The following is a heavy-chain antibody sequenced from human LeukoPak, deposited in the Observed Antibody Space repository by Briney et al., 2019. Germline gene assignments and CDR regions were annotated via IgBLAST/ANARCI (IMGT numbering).Heavy chain of an antibody. V-gene: IGHV4-4*07. Sequence: SETLSLTCTVSGGSISSYYWSWIRQPAGKGLEWIGRIYTSGSTNYNPSLKSRVTISVDTSKKQFSLKLSSVTAADTAVYYCARSVPYYYDGSARGAFDIWGQGTMVTVSS. CDR3: ARSVPYYYDGSARGAFDI. CDR2: IYTSGST. J-gene: IGHJ3*02. CDR1: GGSISSYY. D-gene: IGHD3-22*01.